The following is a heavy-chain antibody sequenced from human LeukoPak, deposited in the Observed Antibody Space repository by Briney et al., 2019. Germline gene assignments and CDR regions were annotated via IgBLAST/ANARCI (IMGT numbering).Heavy chain of an antibody. CDR2: IYSGGST. CDR1: GFTFSSYA. V-gene: IGHV3-66*02. J-gene: IGHJ4*02. D-gene: IGHD3-3*02. Sequence: PGGSLRLSCAASGFTFSSYAMHWVRQAPGKGLEWVSVIYSGGSTYYADSVKGRFTISRDNSRNTLYLQMNSLRAEDTAVYYCARKTSSFSPLDYWGQGTLVTVSS. CDR3: ARKTSSFSPLDY.